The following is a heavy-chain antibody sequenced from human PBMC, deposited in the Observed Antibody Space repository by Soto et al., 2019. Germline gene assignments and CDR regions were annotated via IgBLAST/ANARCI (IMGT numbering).Heavy chain of an antibody. D-gene: IGHD4-17*01. CDR1: GGTFSSLA. CDR3: AGGEATTTVAWYFDF. J-gene: IGHJ2*01. Sequence: QVQLMHSGTEVKKPESSVRVSCKASGGTFSSLAISWVRQAPGQGLEWMGTIIPIFGTTNYAQKFQARVTITADESTSTAYMEVSSLRSDDTAVYYCAGGEATTTVAWYFDFWGRGTLVTVSS. CDR2: IIPIFGTT. V-gene: IGHV1-69*15.